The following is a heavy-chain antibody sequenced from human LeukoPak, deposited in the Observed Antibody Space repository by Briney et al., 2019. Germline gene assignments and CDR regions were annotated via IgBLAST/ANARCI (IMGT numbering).Heavy chain of an antibody. D-gene: IGHD4-11*01. CDR3: ARLTDYHFDY. J-gene: IGHJ4*02. Sequence: GESLKISCKGSGYSFTSYWIGWVRQMPGKGLEWMGVIYPGDSDTTYSPSFQGQVTISDAKSISTAYLPWSSLRASDTAQYYCARLTDYHFDYWGQGTLVTVSS. CDR2: IYPGDSDT. V-gene: IGHV5-51*01. CDR1: GYSFTSYW.